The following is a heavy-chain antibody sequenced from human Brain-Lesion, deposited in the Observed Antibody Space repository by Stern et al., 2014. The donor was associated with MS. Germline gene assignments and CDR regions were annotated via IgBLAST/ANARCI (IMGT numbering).Heavy chain of an antibody. J-gene: IGHJ4*02. CDR1: VGSITNYY. D-gene: IGHD3-22*01. CDR3: ARGRGRGYLLDY. V-gene: IGHV4-59*01. CDR2: VDYSGST. Sequence: VQLVESGPGLVKPSETLSLTCTVSVGSITNYYWTWIRQPPGKGLEWIGYVDYSGSTNYNPSLKSRVTISLDTSKNQSSLKLSSVTAADTAVYYCARGRGRGYLLDYWGQGTLFTVSS.